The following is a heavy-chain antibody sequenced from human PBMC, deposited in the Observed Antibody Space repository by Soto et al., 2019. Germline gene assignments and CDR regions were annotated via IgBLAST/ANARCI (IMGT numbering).Heavy chain of an antibody. V-gene: IGHV1-18*01. J-gene: IGHJ3*02. D-gene: IGHD1-1*01. CDR1: GYTFASYV. CDR2: ISAYNGNT. CDR3: ARGWSGTTYPLGAFDI. Sequence: ASVKVSCKTSGYTFASYVVSWVRQAPGQGLEWMGWISAYNGNTNYAQKLQGRVTMTTDTSTSTAYMELRSLRSDDTAVYYCARGWSGTTYPLGAFDIWGQGTMVTVSS.